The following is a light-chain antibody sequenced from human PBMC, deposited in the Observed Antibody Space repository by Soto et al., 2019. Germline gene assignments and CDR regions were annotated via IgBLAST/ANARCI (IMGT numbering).Light chain of an antibody. J-gene: IGLJ3*02. CDR2: DVS. V-gene: IGLV2-14*01. CDR1: SSDVGGYNS. CDR3: SSYTSSSTWV. Sequence: QSVLTQPASVSGSPGQSITISCTGTSSDVGGYNSVSWYQQYPGKAPKLLIYDVSNRPSEVSYRFSGSRSSNTASLTISGLQAEDEADYYCSSYTSSSTWVFGGGTKLTVL.